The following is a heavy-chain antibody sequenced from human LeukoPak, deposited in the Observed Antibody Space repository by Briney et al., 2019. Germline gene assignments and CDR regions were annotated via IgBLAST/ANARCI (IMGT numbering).Heavy chain of an antibody. V-gene: IGHV4-4*07. CDR3: ARGIAARSYWYFDL. CDR2: IYTSGST. Sequence: SETLSLTCTVSGGSISSYYWSWIRQPAGKGLEWIGRIYTSGSTNYNPSLKSRVTMSVDTSKNQFSLKLSSVTAADTAVYYCARGIAARSYWYFDLWGRGTLVTVSS. J-gene: IGHJ2*01. CDR1: GGSISSYY. D-gene: IGHD6-6*01.